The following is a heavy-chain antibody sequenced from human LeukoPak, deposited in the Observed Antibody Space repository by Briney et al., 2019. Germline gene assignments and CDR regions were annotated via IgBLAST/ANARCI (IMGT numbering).Heavy chain of an antibody. CDR1: GVSISSGDYY. D-gene: IGHD2-2*01. CDR3: ATDALGYCSSSTCYFDD. Sequence: SQTLSLTCTVSGVSISSGDYYWTWIRQPPGKGLEWIAYMYYSGSTYYNPSLKSRVTISLDTSKNQFSLQMDSVTAADTAVYYCATDALGYCSSSTCYFDDWGQGTLVTVSS. V-gene: IGHV4-30-4*01. J-gene: IGHJ4*02. CDR2: MYYSGST.